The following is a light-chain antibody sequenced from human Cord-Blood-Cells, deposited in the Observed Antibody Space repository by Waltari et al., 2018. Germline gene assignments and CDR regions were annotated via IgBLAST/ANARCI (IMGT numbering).Light chain of an antibody. Sequence: QSALTQPASVSGSPGQSITISCTGTSSDVGGYTYVSWYQQHPGKAPKLMIYDVSNRPSGVSKRFSGSKSGNTASLTISGLQAEDEADYYCSSYTSSSTYVFGTGTKVTVL. CDR2: DVS. CDR1: SSDVGGYTY. V-gene: IGLV2-14*01. CDR3: SSYTSSSTYV. J-gene: IGLJ1*01.